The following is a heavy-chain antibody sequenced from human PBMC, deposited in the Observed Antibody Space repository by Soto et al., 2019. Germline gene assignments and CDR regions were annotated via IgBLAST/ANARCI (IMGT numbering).Heavy chain of an antibody. Sequence: EVQLVESGGGLVQPGGSMRLSCAASGFIFNNYWMHWVRQVPGKGLVWVSRVNSDGSTTNYADSVKGRFTISGDNAKNTLFLQMHSLRVEDTAVYYCARGKYYDVSTGYSTFDPWGQGVPVTVAS. V-gene: IGHV3-74*01. CDR3: ARGKYYDVSTGYSTFDP. J-gene: IGHJ5*02. CDR2: VNSDGSTT. D-gene: IGHD3-9*01. CDR1: GFIFNNYW.